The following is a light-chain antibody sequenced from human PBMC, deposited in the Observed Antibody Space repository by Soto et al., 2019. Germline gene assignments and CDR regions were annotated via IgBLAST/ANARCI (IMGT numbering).Light chain of an antibody. CDR1: QSVSSSY. V-gene: IGKV3-11*01. Sequence: EIVLTQSPGTLSLSPGERATLSCRASQSVSSSYLAWYQQKPGQAPRLLIHDASNRATGIPARFSGSGSGTDFTLTISSLESEDFAVYYCQQRSNWLTFGGGTKVDIK. J-gene: IGKJ4*01. CDR2: DAS. CDR3: QQRSNWLT.